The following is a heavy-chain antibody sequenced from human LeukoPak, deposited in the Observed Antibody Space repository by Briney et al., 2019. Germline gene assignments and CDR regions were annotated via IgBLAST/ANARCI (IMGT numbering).Heavy chain of an antibody. V-gene: IGHV4-39*01. CDR2: IYYSGST. CDR1: GGSISSSSYY. J-gene: IGHJ4*02. D-gene: IGHD3-22*01. CDR3: ARRVHYYYDSSGYYYFDY. Sequence: SETLSLTCTVSGGSISSSSYYWGWIRQPPGKGLEWIGSIYYSGSTYYNPSLKSRVTISVDTSKNQFSLKLSSVTAAETAVYYCARRVHYYYDSSGYYYFDYWGQGTLVTVSS.